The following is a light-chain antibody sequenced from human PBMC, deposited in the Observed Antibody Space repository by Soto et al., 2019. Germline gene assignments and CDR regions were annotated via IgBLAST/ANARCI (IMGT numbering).Light chain of an antibody. V-gene: IGKV3-15*01. CDR2: GSS. CDR1: QSVSTN. CDR3: LQDNDWPLST. J-gene: IGKJ5*01. Sequence: EIVMTQSPATLSMSPRERATLSCRASQSVSTNLAWYQQKLGQAPRVLIYGSSSRATGVPARFSGSGSGTEFTLTISSLQSEDSGIYYCLQDNDWPLSTFGQGTRLEIK.